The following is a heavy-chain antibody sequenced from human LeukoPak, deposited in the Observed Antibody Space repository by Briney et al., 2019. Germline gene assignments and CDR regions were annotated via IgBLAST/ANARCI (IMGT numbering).Heavy chain of an antibody. CDR1: GFTFSSYD. Sequence: PGGSLRLSCVVSGFTFSSYDMSWVRQAPGKGLEWVSSISSSSSYIYYADSVKGRFTISRDNAKNSLYLQMNSLRAEDTAVYYCARGMSSPHTRWGQGTLVTVSS. CDR2: ISSSSSYI. V-gene: IGHV3-21*01. D-gene: IGHD1-26*01. CDR3: ARGMSSPHTR. J-gene: IGHJ4*02.